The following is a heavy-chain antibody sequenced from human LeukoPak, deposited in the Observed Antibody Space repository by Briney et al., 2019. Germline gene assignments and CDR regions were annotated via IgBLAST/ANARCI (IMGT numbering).Heavy chain of an antibody. V-gene: IGHV3-23*01. J-gene: IGHJ1*01. CDR2: ISGIGGST. CDR1: GFTFISYA. CDR3: AKELIVVVPAAPSSAEYFQH. D-gene: IGHD2-2*01. Sequence: GGSLRLSCAASGFTFISYAMSWVRQAPGKRVEWVSAISGIGGSTYYADSVKGRFTNARDNHKNTLYLQMNSLRTEHTAVYYYAKELIVVVPAAPSSAEYFQHWGQGTLVTVSS.